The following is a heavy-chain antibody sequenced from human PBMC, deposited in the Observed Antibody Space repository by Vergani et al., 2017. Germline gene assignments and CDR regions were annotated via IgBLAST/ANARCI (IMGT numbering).Heavy chain of an antibody. CDR2: INHSGST. V-gene: IGHV4-34*01. CDR3: ARLFRGGSALDY. J-gene: IGHJ4*02. D-gene: IGHD2-15*01. CDR1: GGSFSGYY. Sequence: QVQLQQWGAGLLKPSETLSLTCAVYGGSFSGYYWSWIRQPPGKGLEWIGEINHSGSTNYNPSLKSRVTISVDTSKNQFSLKLSSVTAADTAVYYCARLFRGGSALDYWGQGTLVTVSS.